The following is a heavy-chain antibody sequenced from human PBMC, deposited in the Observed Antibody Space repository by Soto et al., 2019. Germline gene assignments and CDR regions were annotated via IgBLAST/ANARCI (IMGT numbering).Heavy chain of an antibody. Sequence: QVQLVESGGGVVQPGRSLRLSCAASGFTFSDYAMRWVRQAPGKGLEWVAVMSYDGSNKYYADSVKGRFTISRDNSKNTLYLQMNSLRAEDTAVFYCARSVTTIPYYYYGMDVWGQGTTVTVSS. D-gene: IGHD4-4*01. CDR2: MSYDGSNK. CDR1: GFTFSDYA. V-gene: IGHV3-30-3*01. CDR3: ARSVTTIPYYYYGMDV. J-gene: IGHJ6*02.